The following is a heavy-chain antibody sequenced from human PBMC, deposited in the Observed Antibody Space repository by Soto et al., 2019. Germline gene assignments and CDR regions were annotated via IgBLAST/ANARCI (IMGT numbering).Heavy chain of an antibody. CDR1: GGTFSSYT. CDR3: ARGGGILLWFGELIFDY. V-gene: IGHV1-69*02. D-gene: IGHD3-10*01. Sequence: QVQLVQSGAEVKKPGSSVKVSCKASGGTFSSYTISWVRQAPGQGLEWMGRIIPILGIANYAQKFQGRVTITADKSTSTAARERSSLRSEDTAVYYCARGGGILLWFGELIFDYWGQGTLVTVSS. J-gene: IGHJ4*02. CDR2: IIPILGIA.